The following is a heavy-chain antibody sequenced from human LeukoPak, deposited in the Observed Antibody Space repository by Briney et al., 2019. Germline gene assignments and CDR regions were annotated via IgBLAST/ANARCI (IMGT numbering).Heavy chain of an antibody. Sequence: GGSLRLSCADSGITFNSYAMSWVRQAPGKGLEWVSDISANGDTTHYADSAKGRFTISRDNSKKTLYLQMNSLRAEDTAVYYCARIQLWLPDYWGQGTLVTVSS. J-gene: IGHJ4*02. CDR2: ISANGDTT. CDR3: ARIQLWLPDY. V-gene: IGHV3-23*01. CDR1: GITFNSYA. D-gene: IGHD5-18*01.